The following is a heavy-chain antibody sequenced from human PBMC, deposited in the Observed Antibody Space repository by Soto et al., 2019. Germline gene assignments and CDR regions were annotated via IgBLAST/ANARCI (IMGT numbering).Heavy chain of an antibody. CDR2: IYYSGST. CDR1: GGSISSGGYY. CDR3: AREGKGEWLRGRPIAGRFDP. V-gene: IGHV4-31*03. Sequence: PSETLSLTCTVSGGSISSGGYYWSWILQHPGKGLEWIGYIYYSGSTYYNPSLKSRVTISVDTSKNQFSLKLSSVTAADTAVYYCAREGKGEWLRGRPIAGRFDPWGQGTLVTVSS. D-gene: IGHD5-12*01. J-gene: IGHJ5*02.